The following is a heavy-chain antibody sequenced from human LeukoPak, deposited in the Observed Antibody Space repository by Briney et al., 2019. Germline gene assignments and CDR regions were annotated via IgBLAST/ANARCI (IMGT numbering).Heavy chain of an antibody. V-gene: IGHV3-23*01. D-gene: IGHD7-27*01. CDR2: INYGGTT. CDR3: AKCLGPTETQFDY. J-gene: IGHJ4*02. Sequence: PGGSLRLSCAASGFTLNTYAMSWVRQAPGKGLEWVSGINYGGTTYYANSVKGRFTTSRDTSKNTLDLQMNSLRAEDTAIYYCAKCLGPTETQFDYWGQGTLVTVSS. CDR1: GFTLNTYA.